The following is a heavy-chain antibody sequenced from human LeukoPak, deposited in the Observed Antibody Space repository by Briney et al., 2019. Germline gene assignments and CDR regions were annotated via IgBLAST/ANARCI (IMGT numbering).Heavy chain of an antibody. D-gene: IGHD4-17*01. CDR1: GFTFSDYY. Sequence: GGSLRLSCAASGFTFSDYYMSWIRQAPGKGLDWISYISTSASTIFYADSVKGRFTISRDNARNSLYLQMNSLRVEDTAVYYCVRARGVTTNVDYWGQGTLVTVSS. CDR2: ISTSASTI. V-gene: IGHV3-11*01. CDR3: VRARGVTTNVDY. J-gene: IGHJ4*02.